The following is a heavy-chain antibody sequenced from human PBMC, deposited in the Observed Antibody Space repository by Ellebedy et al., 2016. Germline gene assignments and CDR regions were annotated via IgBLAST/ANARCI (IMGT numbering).Heavy chain of an antibody. CDR1: GFIFNNYA. D-gene: IGHD4-23*01. J-gene: IGHJ4*02. V-gene: IGHV3-23*01. CDR2: ISSSGGAT. CDR3: AKGTPSGNFFFDS. Sequence: GESLKISCAASGFIFNNYAMSWVRQAPGKGLERISGISSSGGATYYADSVKGRFTISRDNSKNTLNLQMNSLRAEDTAVYYCAKGTPSGNFFFDSWGQGTLVTVSS.